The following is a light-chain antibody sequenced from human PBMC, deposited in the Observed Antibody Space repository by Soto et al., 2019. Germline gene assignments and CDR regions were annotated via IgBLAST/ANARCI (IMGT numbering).Light chain of an antibody. V-gene: IGKV1-9*01. Sequence: DVQMTQSPSSLSASVGERVTITCRASQSVTTYLAWYQQKQGKAPKLMIYAASTLQSGVPSRFSGSGSGTDGTITISCLQQEDCATYYCQQYYSYTITFGQGTRLEIK. CDR3: QQYYSYTIT. J-gene: IGKJ5*01. CDR1: QSVTTY. CDR2: AAS.